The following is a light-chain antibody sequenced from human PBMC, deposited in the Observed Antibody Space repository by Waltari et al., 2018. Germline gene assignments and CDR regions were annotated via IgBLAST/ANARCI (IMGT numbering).Light chain of an antibody. Sequence: QSVLTQPPSASGTPGQTVTISCSGSSSNIGVNTVNWYQQLPGTAPKLLIYTDNLRPSGVPDRFSGSKSGTSASLAFSGLQSEDEADYHCQTWDDSLNGVVFGGGTKLTVL. CDR3: QTWDDSLNGVV. V-gene: IGLV1-44*01. J-gene: IGLJ2*01. CDR1: SSNIGVNT. CDR2: TDN.